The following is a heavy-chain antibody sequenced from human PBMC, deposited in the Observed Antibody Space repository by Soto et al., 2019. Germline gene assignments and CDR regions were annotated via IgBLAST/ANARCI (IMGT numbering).Heavy chain of an antibody. Sequence: QVQLVESGGGVVQPGRSLRLSCAASGFTFSSYAMHWVRQAPGKGLEWVAVISYDGSNKYYADSVKGRFTISRDNSKNTLYLQMNSLRAEDTAVYYCARVIEQWLVRGAGFDYWGQGTLVTVSS. J-gene: IGHJ4*02. D-gene: IGHD6-19*01. CDR1: GFTFSSYA. V-gene: IGHV3-30-3*01. CDR3: ARVIEQWLVRGAGFDY. CDR2: ISYDGSNK.